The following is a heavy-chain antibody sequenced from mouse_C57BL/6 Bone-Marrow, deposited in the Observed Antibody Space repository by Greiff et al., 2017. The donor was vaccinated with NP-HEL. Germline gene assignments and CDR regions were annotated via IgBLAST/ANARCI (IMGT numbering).Heavy chain of an antibody. Sequence: VQLQQSGAELVRPGASVKLSCTASGFNITDDYMHWVKQRPEQGLEWIGWIDPENGDTEYASKFQGKATITADTSSNTAYLQLSSLTSEDTAVYYCTSYDYEGYWGQGTTLTVSS. V-gene: IGHV14-4*01. CDR1: GFNITDDY. CDR3: TSYDYEGY. CDR2: IDPENGDT. D-gene: IGHD2-4*01. J-gene: IGHJ2*01.